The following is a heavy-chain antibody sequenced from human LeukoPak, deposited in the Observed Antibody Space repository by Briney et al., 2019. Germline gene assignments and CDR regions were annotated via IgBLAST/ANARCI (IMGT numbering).Heavy chain of an antibody. CDR1: GFTFSTYW. J-gene: IGHJ4*02. V-gene: IGHV3-74*01. CDR2: INGDGTTT. Sequence: GGSLRLSCAASGFTFSTYWMHWVRQAPGKGLVWVSRINGDGTTTNYADAVKGRFTISRDNAKNSLYLQMNSLRAEDTAVYYCARVKGFDYWGQGTLVTVSS. CDR3: ARVKGFDY.